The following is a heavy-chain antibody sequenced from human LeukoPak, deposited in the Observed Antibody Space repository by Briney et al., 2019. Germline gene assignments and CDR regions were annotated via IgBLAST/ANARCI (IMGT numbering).Heavy chain of an antibody. J-gene: IGHJ5*02. CDR2: IYHSGST. D-gene: IGHD3-10*01. CDR3: ARGGATRVRGGTNNWFDP. Sequence: PSETLSLTCAVSGGSISSGGYSWSWIRQPPGKGLEWIGYIYHSGSTYYNPSLKSRVTISVDRSKNQFSLKLSSVTAADTAVYYCARGGATRVRGGTNNWFDPWGQGTLVTVSS. CDR1: GGSISSGGYS. V-gene: IGHV4-30-2*01.